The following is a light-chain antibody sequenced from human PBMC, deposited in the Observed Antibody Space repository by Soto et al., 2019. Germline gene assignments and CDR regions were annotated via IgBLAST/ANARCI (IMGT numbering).Light chain of an antibody. J-gene: IGKJ5*01. CDR2: GTS. CDR1: QNVTNN. CDR3: QQYGSSIT. Sequence: EIVMTQSLATLSVSPGERATLSCRASQNVTNNLAWHQQKPGQAPRLLIYGTSTRATDIPARFSGSGSGTDFTLTIRRLEPEDFAVDYCQQYGSSITFGQGTRLEIK. V-gene: IGKV3D-15*01.